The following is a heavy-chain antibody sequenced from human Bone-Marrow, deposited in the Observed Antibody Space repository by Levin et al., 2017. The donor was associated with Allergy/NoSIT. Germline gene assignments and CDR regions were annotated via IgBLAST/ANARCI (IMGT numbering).Heavy chain of an antibody. CDR1: TFSLSSYG. J-gene: IGHJ4*02. CDR3: ARDGGRLTMVRGIIIDADYFDE. Sequence: GESLKISCAASTFSLSSYGMHWVRQAPGKGLEWVAVISFDGNNQKYADSVKGRFTISRDNSKNTLYLQLDSLRAEDTAVYYCARDGGRLTMVRGIIIDADYFDEWGQGTLVIVSS. CDR2: ISFDGNNQ. V-gene: IGHV3-30*03. D-gene: IGHD3-10*01.